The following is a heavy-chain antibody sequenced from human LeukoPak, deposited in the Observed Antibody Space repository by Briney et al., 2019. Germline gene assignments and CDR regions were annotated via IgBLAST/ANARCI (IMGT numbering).Heavy chain of an antibody. V-gene: IGHV4-30-4*08. CDR3: ARDVSSTLILDY. D-gene: IGHD2-21*01. J-gene: IGHJ4*02. CDR2: IYYSGNT. CDR1: GGSPSSGDYY. Sequence: SETLSLTCTVSGGSPSSGDYYWSWIRQPPGKGLEWIGYIYYSGNTYCNPSLKSRVTMSVDTSKNQFSLKLNSVTAADTAVYYCARDVSSTLILDYWGQGTLVTVSS.